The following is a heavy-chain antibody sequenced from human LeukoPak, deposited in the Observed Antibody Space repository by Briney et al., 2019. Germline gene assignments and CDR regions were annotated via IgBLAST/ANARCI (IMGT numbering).Heavy chain of an antibody. CDR2: IYISGST. CDR3: ARELAYYYGSGSYMGYYMDV. J-gene: IGHJ6*03. V-gene: IGHV4-61*02. D-gene: IGHD3-10*01. Sequence: SETLSLTCTVSGGSISSGTYYWSWIRQPAGKGLEWIGRIYISGSTNYNPPLKSRVTISVDTSKNQFSLKLSSVTAADTAVYYCARELAYYYGSGSYMGYYMDVWGKGTTVTISS. CDR1: GGSISSGTYY.